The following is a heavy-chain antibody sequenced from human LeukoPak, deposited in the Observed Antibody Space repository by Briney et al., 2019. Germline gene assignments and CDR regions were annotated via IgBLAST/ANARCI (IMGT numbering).Heavy chain of an antibody. D-gene: IGHD2-2*01. CDR2: ISAYNGNT. CDR1: GYTFTSYS. V-gene: IGHV1-18*01. CDR3: ARVKCSSTSCPNNWFDP. Sequence: ASVKVSCKASGYTFTSYSISWVRQAPGQGLEWMGWISAYNGNTNYAQKLQGRVTMTTDTSTSTAYMELRSLRSDDTAVYYCARVKCSSTSCPNNWFDPWGQGTLVTVSS. J-gene: IGHJ5*02.